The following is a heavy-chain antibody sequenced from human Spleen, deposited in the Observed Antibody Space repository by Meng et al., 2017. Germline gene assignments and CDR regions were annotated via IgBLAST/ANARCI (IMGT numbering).Heavy chain of an antibody. J-gene: IGHJ4*02. CDR2: ISSSGSTI. CDR3: ARGSSGYFSLGY. CDR1: GFTFSSYE. D-gene: IGHD3-22*01. Sequence: GESLKISCAASGFTFSSYEMNWVRQAPGKGLEWVSYISSSGSTIYYADSVKGRFTISRDNSKNTLYLQMNSLRVEDTAVYYCARGSSGYFSLGYWGQGTLVTVSS. V-gene: IGHV3-48*03.